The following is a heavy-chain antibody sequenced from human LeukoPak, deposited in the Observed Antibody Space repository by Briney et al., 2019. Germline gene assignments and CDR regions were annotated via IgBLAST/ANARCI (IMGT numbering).Heavy chain of an antibody. CDR3: ARGWYSGYDLVLYYYYGMDV. J-gene: IGHJ6*02. CDR1: GGSISSSSYS. V-gene: IGHV4-39*01. CDR2: IYYSGST. Sequence: PSETLSLTCTVSGGSISSSSYSWGWIRQPPGKGLEWIGSIYYSGSTYYNPSLKSRVTISVDTSKNQFSLKLSSVTAADTAVYYCARGWYSGYDLVLYYYYGMDVWGQGTTVTVSS. D-gene: IGHD5-12*01.